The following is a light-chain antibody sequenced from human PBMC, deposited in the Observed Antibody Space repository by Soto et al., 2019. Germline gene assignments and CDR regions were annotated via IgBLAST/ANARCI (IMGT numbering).Light chain of an antibody. CDR3: QHYKTWPRT. J-gene: IGKJ1*01. Sequence: EIVRTQSPATLSVSPGERATLSCRASQSVSINLAWYQQKPGQAPRLLIYGASTRAPGIPARFSGRGSGTECTLTISSRQSEDVAVYYCQHYKTWPRTFGQGTKVEIQ. CDR1: QSVSIN. CDR2: GAS. V-gene: IGKV3-15*01.